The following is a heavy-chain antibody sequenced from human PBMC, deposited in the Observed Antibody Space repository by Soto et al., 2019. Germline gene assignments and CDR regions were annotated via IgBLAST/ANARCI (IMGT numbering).Heavy chain of an antibody. V-gene: IGHV3-74*01. J-gene: IGHJ4*02. D-gene: IGHD6-19*01. CDR1: GFTFSSSW. CDR2: INSGASNT. Sequence: EVQLVESGGGLVQPGGSLRLSCAASGFTFSSSWMHWVRQAPGKGLVWVSRINSGASNTNYVDSVKGRFTISRDNAKNTLYLQMDSLTAEDTAMYYCARGPSGWFGYDYWGQGTLVTVSS. CDR3: ARGPSGWFGYDY.